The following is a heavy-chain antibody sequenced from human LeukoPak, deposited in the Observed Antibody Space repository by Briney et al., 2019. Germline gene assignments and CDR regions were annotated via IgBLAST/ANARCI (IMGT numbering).Heavy chain of an antibody. CDR1: GYTFTSYG. J-gene: IGHJ4*02. CDR2: ISAYNGNT. CDR3: ARSARYPTSVEGDY. V-gene: IGHV1-18*01. D-gene: IGHD2-15*01. Sequence: ASVKVSCKASGYTFTSYGISWVRQAPGQGLEWMGWISAYNGNTNYAQKLQGRVTVTTDTSTSTAYMELRSLRSDDTAVYYCARSARYPTSVEGDYWGQGTLVTVSS.